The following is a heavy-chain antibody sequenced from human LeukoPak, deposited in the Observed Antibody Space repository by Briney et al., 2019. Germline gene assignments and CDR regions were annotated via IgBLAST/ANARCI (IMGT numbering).Heavy chain of an antibody. D-gene: IGHD5-12*01. CDR2: ISASGGST. J-gene: IGHJ4*02. Sequence: GGSLRLSCAASGFTFSSSAMSWVRQVPGKGLEWVSGISASGGSTYYADSVRGRFTISRDNSKNTLYLQMNSLRAEDTAVYYCASSGIRGVTTILFGLWGQGTLVTVSS. CDR3: ASSGIRGVTTILFGL. CDR1: GFTFSSSA. V-gene: IGHV3-23*01.